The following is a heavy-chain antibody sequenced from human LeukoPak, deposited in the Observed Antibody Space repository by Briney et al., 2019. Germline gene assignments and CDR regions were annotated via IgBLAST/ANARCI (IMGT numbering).Heavy chain of an antibody. CDR1: VFTFSNYA. CDR3: AKQWVDC. J-gene: IGHJ4*02. CDR2: ISESGDTT. Sequence: PGGSLRLSSAASVFTFSNYAMNWVRQAPGKGLEWVSSISESGDTTHYADSVKGRFTISRDNAQNTLYLQMNTLRAEDTALYYCAKQWVDCWGQGTLVTVSS. V-gene: IGHV3-23*01. D-gene: IGHD1-26*01.